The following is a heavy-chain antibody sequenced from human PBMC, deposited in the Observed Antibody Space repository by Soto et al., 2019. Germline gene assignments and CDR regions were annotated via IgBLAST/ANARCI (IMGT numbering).Heavy chain of an antibody. CDR2: INPNSGGT. J-gene: IGHJ3*02. V-gene: IGHV1-2*04. CDR1: GYTFTGYY. D-gene: IGHD6-13*01. CDR3: ARGSPGNRCEAFDI. Sequence: ASVKVSCKASGYTFTGYYMHWVRQAPGQGLEWMGWINPNSGGTNYAQKFQGWVTMTRDTSISTAYMEMMRLRSDATALYSCARGSPGNRCEAFDIWGQGTMVTVSS.